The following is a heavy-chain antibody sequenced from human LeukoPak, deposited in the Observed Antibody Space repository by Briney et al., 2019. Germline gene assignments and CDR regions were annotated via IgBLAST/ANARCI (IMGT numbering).Heavy chain of an antibody. CDR3: AKDPTVGVVEAATSDY. CDR1: GFTFSSYA. CDR2: ISGSGGST. Sequence: GGSLRLSCAASGFTFSSYAMSWVRQAPGKGLEWVSAISGSGGSTYYADSVKGRFTISRDNSKNTLYLQMNSLRAEDTAVYYCAKDPTVGVVEAATSDYWGQGTLVTVSS. V-gene: IGHV3-23*01. J-gene: IGHJ4*02. D-gene: IGHD2-15*01.